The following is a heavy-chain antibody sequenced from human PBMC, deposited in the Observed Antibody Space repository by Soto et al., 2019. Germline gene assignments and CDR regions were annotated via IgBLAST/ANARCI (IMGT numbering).Heavy chain of an antibody. CDR2: IIPISGTA. V-gene: IGHV1-69*13. CDR3: ARSQGSSTSLEIYYYYYYGMDV. Sequence: SVKVSCKASGGTFSSYAISWVRQAPGQGLEWMGGIIPISGTANYAQKFQGRVTITADESTSTAYMELSSLRSEDTAVYYCARSQGSSTSLEIYYYYYYGMDVWGRGTTVTVSS. CDR1: GGTFSSYA. J-gene: IGHJ6*02. D-gene: IGHD2-2*01.